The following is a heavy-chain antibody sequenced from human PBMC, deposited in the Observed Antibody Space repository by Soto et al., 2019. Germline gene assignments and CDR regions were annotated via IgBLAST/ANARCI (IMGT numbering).Heavy chain of an antibody. J-gene: IGHJ5*02. D-gene: IGHD2-21*01. CDR1: GGSISSGSYS. CDR3: ARIPSP. CDR2: IYHSGST. V-gene: IGHV4-30-2*01. Sequence: QLQLQESGSGLVKPSQTLSLTCAVSGGSISSGSYSWGWIRQPPGKGLEWIGYIYHSGSTHYNSSLKRRVTVSVDRSKTQFSLKLSSVTAADTAVYYCARIPSPWGQGALVSVST.